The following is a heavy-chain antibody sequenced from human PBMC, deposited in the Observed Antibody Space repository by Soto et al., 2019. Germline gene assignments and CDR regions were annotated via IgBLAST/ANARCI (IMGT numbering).Heavy chain of an antibody. V-gene: IGHV3-48*02. D-gene: IGHD2-2*01. J-gene: IGHJ3*02. CDR3: AREKNQLRLWSTRVCSFDI. CDR2: ISSSSSTI. Sequence: EVQLVESGGGLVQPGGSLRLSCAASGFTFSSYSMNWVRQAPGKGLEWVSYISSSSSTIYYADSVKGRFTISRDNAKNSLYLQMNSLRDEDTAVYYCAREKNQLRLWSTRVCSFDIWGQGTMVTVSS. CDR1: GFTFSSYS.